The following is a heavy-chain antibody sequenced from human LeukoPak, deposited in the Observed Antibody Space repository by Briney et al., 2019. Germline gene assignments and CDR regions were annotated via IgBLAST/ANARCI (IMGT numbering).Heavy chain of an antibody. CDR1: GASISDYY. Sequence: SETLSLTCTVSGASISDYYWSWIRQPPGKGLEWIGFGHYTGNSNYNPALKSRVTTSVDTSKKQFSLKLISVTAADTAVYYCARHDNSGYYSLHYWGQGALVTVS. CDR2: GHYTGNS. V-gene: IGHV4-59*08. CDR3: ARHDNSGYYSLHY. J-gene: IGHJ4*02. D-gene: IGHD3-22*01.